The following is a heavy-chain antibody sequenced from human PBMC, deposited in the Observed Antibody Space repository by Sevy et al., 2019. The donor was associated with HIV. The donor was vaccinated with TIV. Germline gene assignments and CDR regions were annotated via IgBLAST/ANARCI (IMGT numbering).Heavy chain of an antibody. CDR2: ILYSGST. Sequence: SETLSLTCTVTGDSMNTYYWAWIRQPPGKSLEWVGYILYSGSTEYSPSLKSRVTMALDKPKNEVALRLSSVTAADTAVYYCERLVPGDNWFDPWGQGRLVTVSS. D-gene: IGHD2-8*02. CDR1: GDSMNTYY. CDR3: ERLVPGDNWFDP. J-gene: IGHJ5*02. V-gene: IGHV4-59*01.